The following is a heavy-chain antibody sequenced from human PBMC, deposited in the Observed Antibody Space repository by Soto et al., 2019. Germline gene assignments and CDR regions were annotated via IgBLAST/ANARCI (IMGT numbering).Heavy chain of an antibody. Sequence: ASVKVSCKASGGTFSSYAISWVRQAPGQGLEWMGGIIPIFGTANYAQKFQGRVTITADESTSTAYMELSSLRSEDTAVYYCARSTSWDDAFDIWGQGTMVTVSS. CDR3: ARSTSWDDAFDI. CDR1: GGTFSSYA. V-gene: IGHV1-69*13. D-gene: IGHD1-26*01. J-gene: IGHJ3*02. CDR2: IIPIFGTA.